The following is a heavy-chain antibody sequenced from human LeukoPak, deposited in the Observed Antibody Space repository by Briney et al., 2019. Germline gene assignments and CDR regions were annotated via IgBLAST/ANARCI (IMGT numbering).Heavy chain of an antibody. D-gene: IGHD1-26*01. CDR2: INHSGST. J-gene: IGHJ5*02. CDR1: GGSFSGYY. CDR3: ASGGDSGSYYVGNWFDP. V-gene: IGHV4-34*01. Sequence: SETLSLTCAVYGGSFSGYYWSWIRQPPGKGLEWIGEINHSGSTNYNPSLKSRVTISVDTSKNQFSLKLSSVTAADTAVYYCASGGDSGSYYVGNWFDPWGQGTLVTVSS.